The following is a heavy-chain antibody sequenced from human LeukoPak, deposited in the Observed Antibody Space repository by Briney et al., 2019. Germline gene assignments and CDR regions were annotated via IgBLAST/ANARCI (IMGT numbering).Heavy chain of an antibody. J-gene: IGHJ4*02. CDR3: ARRRWRSGWNYFDY. V-gene: IGHV4-39*01. CDR2: IYYSGST. CDR1: GGSISSYY. D-gene: IGHD6-19*01. Sequence: SETLSLTCTVSGGSISSYYWSWIRQPPGKGLEWIGSIYYSGSTYYNPSLKSRVTISVDTSKNQFSLKLSSVTAADTAVYYCARRRWRSGWNYFDYWGQGTLVTVSS.